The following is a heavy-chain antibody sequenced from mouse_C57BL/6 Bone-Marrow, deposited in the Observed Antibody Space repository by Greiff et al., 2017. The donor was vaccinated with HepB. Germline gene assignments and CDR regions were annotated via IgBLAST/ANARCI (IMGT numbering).Heavy chain of an antibody. CDR1: GYTFTDYY. Sequence: EVQLQQSGPELVKPGASVKISCKASGYTFTDYYMNWVKQSHGKSLEWIGDINPNNGGTSDNQKFKGKATLTVDKSASTAYMELRSLTSEDSAVYYCARHLLWLRRWFAYWGQGTLVTVSA. V-gene: IGHV1-26*01. D-gene: IGHD2-2*01. CDR3: ARHLLWLRRWFAY. J-gene: IGHJ3*01. CDR2: INPNNGGT.